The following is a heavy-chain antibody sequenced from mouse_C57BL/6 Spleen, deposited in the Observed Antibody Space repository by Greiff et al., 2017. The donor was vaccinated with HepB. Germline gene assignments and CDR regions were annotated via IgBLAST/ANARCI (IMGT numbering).Heavy chain of an antibody. V-gene: IGHV1-59*01. CDR1: GYTFTSYW. CDR3: ARDEGNYVAY. D-gene: IGHD2-1*01. CDR2: IDPSDSYT. Sequence: VKLQQPGAELVRPGTSVKLSCKASGYTFTSYWMHWVKQRPGQGLEWIGVIDPSDSYTNYNQKFKGKATLTVDTSSSTAYMQLSSLTSEDSAVYYCARDEGNYVAYWGQGTLVTVSA. J-gene: IGHJ3*01.